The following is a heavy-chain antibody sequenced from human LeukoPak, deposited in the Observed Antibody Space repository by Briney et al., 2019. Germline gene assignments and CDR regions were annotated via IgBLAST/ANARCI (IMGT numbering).Heavy chain of an antibody. CDR1: GYTFTSYG. V-gene: IGHV1-18*01. CDR3: ARGDTYYYDSSGYYYDY. CDR2: ISAYNGNT. J-gene: IGHJ4*02. Sequence: ASVKVSFKASGYTFTSYGISWVRQAPGQGLEWMGWISAYNGNTNYAQKLQGRVTMTTDTSTSTAYIELRSLRSDDAAVYYCARGDTYYYDSSGYYYDYWGQGTLVTVSS. D-gene: IGHD3-22*01.